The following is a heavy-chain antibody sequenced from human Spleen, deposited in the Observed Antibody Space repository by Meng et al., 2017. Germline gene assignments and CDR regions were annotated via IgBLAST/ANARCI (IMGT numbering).Heavy chain of an antibody. V-gene: IGHV4-34*01. CDR1: GGSFSDYS. Sequence: QAQLQQWDAGVLMLSETPSLTGVGSGGSFSDYSWSWIRQPPGKGLEWIGEINHSGSTNYNPSLESRATISVDTSQNNLSLKLSSVTAADSAVYYCARGPTTMAHDFDYWGQGTLVTVSS. CDR3: ARGPTTMAHDFDY. J-gene: IGHJ4*02. CDR2: INHSGST. D-gene: IGHD4-11*01.